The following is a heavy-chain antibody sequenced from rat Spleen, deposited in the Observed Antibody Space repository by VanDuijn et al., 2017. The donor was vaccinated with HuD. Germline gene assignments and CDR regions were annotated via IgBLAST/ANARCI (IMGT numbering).Heavy chain of an antibody. CDR1: GFTFSNYG. D-gene: IGHD5-1*01. Sequence: EVQLVESGGGLVQSGRSLKLSCAASGFTFSNYGMAWVRQAPGKGLEWIGEINKDGRTIKYTPSLKDKFTISRDNAQNTLYLQMSKLGSEDTAIYYCARHSGTARGVMDAWGQGASVTVSS. V-gene: IGHV4-2*01. CDR3: ARHSGTARGVMDA. CDR2: INKDGRTI. J-gene: IGHJ4*01.